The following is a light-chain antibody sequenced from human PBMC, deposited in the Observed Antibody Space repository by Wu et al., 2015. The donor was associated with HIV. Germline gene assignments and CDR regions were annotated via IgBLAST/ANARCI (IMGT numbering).Light chain of an antibody. CDR3: QQYSFYRT. V-gene: IGKV1-5*03. CDR1: QSIGNY. J-gene: IGKJ1*01. Sequence: DIQMTQSPSTLSASVGGRVTITCRASQSIGNYLAWYQQKPGKAPKLLIYKASSLESGVPSRFSGSGSGTEFTLTISSLQPDDFATYYCQQYSFYRTFGQGTKVEIK. CDR2: KAS.